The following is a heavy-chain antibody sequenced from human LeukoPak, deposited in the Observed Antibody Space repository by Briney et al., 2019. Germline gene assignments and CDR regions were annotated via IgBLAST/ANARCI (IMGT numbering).Heavy chain of an antibody. V-gene: IGHV4-34*01. CDR1: GGSFSGYY. J-gene: IGHJ6*02. Sequence: SETLSLTCAVYGGSFSGYYWSWIRQPPGKGLEWIGEINHSGSTNYNPSLKSRVTISVDTSKNQFSLKLSSVTAADTAVYYCARGLTYYDFWSGYRQDYYYGMDVWGQGTTVTVSS. CDR2: INHSGST. CDR3: ARGLTYYDFWSGYRQDYYYGMDV. D-gene: IGHD3-3*01.